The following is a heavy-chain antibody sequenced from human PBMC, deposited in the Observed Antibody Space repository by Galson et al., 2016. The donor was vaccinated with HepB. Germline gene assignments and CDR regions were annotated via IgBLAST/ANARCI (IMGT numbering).Heavy chain of an antibody. V-gene: IGHV3-30*04. CDR1: GFTLSNYA. CDR2: ISYDGSNK. CDR3: ASYPGYFPGN. Sequence: SLRLSCAASGFTLSNYAMHWVRQAPGKGLEWVAIISYDGSNKYYADPVKGRFTVSRDNSKNTLYLQMNSLRAEDTAVYYCASYPGYFPGNWGQGTLVTVSS. D-gene: IGHD3-9*01. J-gene: IGHJ4*02.